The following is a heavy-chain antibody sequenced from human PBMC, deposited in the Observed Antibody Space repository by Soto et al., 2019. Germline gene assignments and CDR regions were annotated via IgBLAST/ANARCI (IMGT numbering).Heavy chain of an antibody. V-gene: IGHV3-30*18. D-gene: IGHD6-19*01. CDR1: GFTFSSYG. CDR3: AKDFRFIAVAGPTDY. CDR2: ISYDGSNK. Sequence: QVQLVESGGGVVQPGRSLRLSCAASGFTFSSYGMHWVRKAPGKGLEWVAVISYDGSNKYYADSVKGRFTISRDNSKNTLYLQMNSLRAEDTAVYYCAKDFRFIAVAGPTDYWGQGTLVTVSS. J-gene: IGHJ4*02.